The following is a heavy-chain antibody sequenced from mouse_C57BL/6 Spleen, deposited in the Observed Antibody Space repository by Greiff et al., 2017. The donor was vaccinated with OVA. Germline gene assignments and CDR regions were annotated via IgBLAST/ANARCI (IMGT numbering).Heavy chain of an antibody. Sequence: VQLQQSGTVLARPGASVKMSCKTSGYTFTSYWMHWVKQRPGPGLEWIGAIYPGNSDTSYNQKFKGKAKLTAVTSASTAYMELSSLTNEDSAVYYCTRDYGSSYWYFDVWGTGTTVTVSS. V-gene: IGHV1-5*01. D-gene: IGHD1-1*01. CDR3: TRDYGSSYWYFDV. CDR2: IYPGNSDT. CDR1: GYTFTSYW. J-gene: IGHJ1*03.